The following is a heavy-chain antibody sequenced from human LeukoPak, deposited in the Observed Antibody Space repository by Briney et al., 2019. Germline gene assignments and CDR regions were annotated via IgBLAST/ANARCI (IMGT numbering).Heavy chain of an antibody. CDR2: INPSGGST. J-gene: IGHJ4*02. CDR1: GYTFTSYY. CDR3: ARVPRIVGATWYFDY. Sequence: ASVKVSCKASGYTFTSYYMHWVRQAPGQGLEWMGIINPSGGSTSYAQKFQGRVTMTRDTSTSTVYMELSSLRSEDTAVYYCARVPRIVGATWYFDYWGREPWSPSPQ. V-gene: IGHV1-46*01. D-gene: IGHD1-26*01.